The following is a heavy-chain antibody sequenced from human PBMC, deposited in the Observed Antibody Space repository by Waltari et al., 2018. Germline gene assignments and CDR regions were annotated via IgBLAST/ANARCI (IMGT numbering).Heavy chain of an antibody. D-gene: IGHD1-26*01. CDR3: ARDPSGATTWFDP. CDR2: IYYSGST. CDR1: GGSISSYY. V-gene: IGHV4-59*01. J-gene: IGHJ5*02. Sequence: QVQLQESGPGLVKPSETLSLTCTVSGGSISSYYWSWIRQPPGKGLEWIGYIYYSGSTNYNPSLKSRVTISVDTSKNQFSLKLSSVTAADTAVYYCARDPSGATTWFDPWGQGTLVTVSS.